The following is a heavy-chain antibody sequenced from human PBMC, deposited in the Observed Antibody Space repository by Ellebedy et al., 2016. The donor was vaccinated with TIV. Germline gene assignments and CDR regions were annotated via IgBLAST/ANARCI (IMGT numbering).Heavy chain of an antibody. V-gene: IGHV3-30*04. CDR1: GFTFSSYP. Sequence: GESLKISCAASGFTFSSYPIHWVRQAPGKGLEWVAFISYDGRNAEYADSVKGRFTISRDKSNNTVSLHMNSLRLEDTAAYYCARDANSGGGQTWGWGQGTLVTVSS. D-gene: IGHD4-23*01. CDR3: ARDANSGGGQTWG. CDR2: ISYDGRNA. J-gene: IGHJ4*02.